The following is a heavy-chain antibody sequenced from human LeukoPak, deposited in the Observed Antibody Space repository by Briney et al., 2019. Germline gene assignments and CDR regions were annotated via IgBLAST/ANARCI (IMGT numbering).Heavy chain of an antibody. CDR2: ISSRSSDI. V-gene: IGHV3-21*01. Sequence: GGSLRLSCAASGFKFSDHYIDWVRQAPGKGLEWVSSISSRSSDIYYADSLKGRFTISRDNAKNSLYLQMHSLRAEDTAVYYCARDNYYASDYWGQGTLVTVSS. D-gene: IGHD3-10*01. CDR1: GFKFSDHY. J-gene: IGHJ4*02. CDR3: ARDNYYASDY.